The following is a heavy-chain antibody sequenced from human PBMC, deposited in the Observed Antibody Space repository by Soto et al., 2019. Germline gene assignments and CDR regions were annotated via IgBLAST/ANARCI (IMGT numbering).Heavy chain of an antibody. J-gene: IGHJ3*02. V-gene: IGHV1-18*01. CDR1: GYTFTCYG. Sequence: GASVKVSCKASGYTFTCYGISWVRQAPGQGLEWMGWISAYNGNTNYAQKLQGRVTMTTDTSTSTAYMELRSLRSDDTAVYYCARKNSSGWYVGWSDRAFAIWGQGTMVTVSS. CDR3: ARKNSSGWYVGWSDRAFAI. D-gene: IGHD6-19*01. CDR2: ISAYNGNT.